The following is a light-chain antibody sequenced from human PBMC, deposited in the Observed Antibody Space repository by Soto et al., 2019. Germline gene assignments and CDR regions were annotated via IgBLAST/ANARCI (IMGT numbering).Light chain of an antibody. V-gene: IGKV3-15*01. J-gene: IGKJ2*01. Sequence: EIVMTQSPATLSVSPGERATLSCRASQSVSTNLAWYQQKPGQAPRLLIYGASTRATGIPARFSGSGSGTEFTLTISSLQSEDFAVYYCQQYNDWPPGTFGQGTILEIK. CDR2: GAS. CDR3: QQYNDWPPGT. CDR1: QSVSTN.